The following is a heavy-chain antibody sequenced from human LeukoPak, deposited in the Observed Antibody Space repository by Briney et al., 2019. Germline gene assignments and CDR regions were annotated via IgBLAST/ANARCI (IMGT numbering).Heavy chain of an antibody. D-gene: IGHD1-1*01. CDR1: GFTVRRHY. CDR2: IYRGGST. V-gene: IGHV3-53*01. Sequence: PGGSLRLPLAASGFTVRRHYMTWVRQAPGKGLEWVSVIYRGGSTYYADSVKGRFTISRDNSKNTLYLQMNSLRAEDTAVYYCARAGPTGTNYVFDIWGQGTMVTVSS. CDR3: ARAGPTGTNYVFDI. J-gene: IGHJ3*02.